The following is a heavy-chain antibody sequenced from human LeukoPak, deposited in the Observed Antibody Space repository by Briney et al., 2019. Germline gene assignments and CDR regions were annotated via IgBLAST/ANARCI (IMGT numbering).Heavy chain of an antibody. D-gene: IGHD1-26*01. CDR2: INPNSGGT. Sequence: ASVKVSCKASGYTFTGYYMHWVRQAPGQGLEWMGWINPNSGGTNYAQKFQGRVTMTRDTSISTAYMELSRLRSDDTAVYYCARVDIVGATTSGWDYWGQGTLVTVPS. CDR1: GYTFTGYY. CDR3: ARVDIVGATTSGWDY. J-gene: IGHJ4*02. V-gene: IGHV1-2*02.